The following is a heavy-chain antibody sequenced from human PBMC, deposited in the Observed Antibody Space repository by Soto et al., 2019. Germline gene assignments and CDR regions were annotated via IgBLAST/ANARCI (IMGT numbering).Heavy chain of an antibody. J-gene: IGHJ4*02. D-gene: IGHD6-25*01. CDR3: ARAIGADYFDY. CDR2: ISDDGGNI. Sequence: PGGSLRLSCTASGFTFSNYAMSWVLQAPGKGLEWVSTISDDGGNIFFGDSMKDDFTISRYNSKNTVYLQLNTLRAEDTAIYYCARAIGADYFDYWGQGTVVTVSS. CDR1: GFTFSNYA. V-gene: IGHV3-23*01.